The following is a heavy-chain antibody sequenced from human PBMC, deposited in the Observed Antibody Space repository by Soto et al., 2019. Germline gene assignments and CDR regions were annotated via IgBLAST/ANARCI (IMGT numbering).Heavy chain of an antibody. J-gene: IGHJ6*02. D-gene: IGHD2-21*02. CDR3: AREVKTVIRAGDAEDYSGLDV. CDR2: INPSGGST. Sequence: QVQLVQSGAEVRKPGASVKVSCKASGYVFTSSFMHWIRQAPGQGLEWMGMINPSGGSTSYANKFQGRFAVTRDTSTATVYMDLSSLRSADTAIYYCAREVKTVIRAGDAEDYSGLDVWGQGTTVIVSS. CDR1: GYVFTSSF. V-gene: IGHV1-46*01.